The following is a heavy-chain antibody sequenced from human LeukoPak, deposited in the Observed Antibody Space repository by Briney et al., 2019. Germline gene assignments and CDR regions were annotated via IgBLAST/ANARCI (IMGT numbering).Heavy chain of an antibody. Sequence: GGSLRLSCAASGFTFSSYSMNWVRQAPGKGLEWVSSISSSSSYKYYADSVKGRFTISRDNAKNSLYLQMNSLRAEDTAVYYCVKGSSRSGMDVWGQGTTVTVSS. CDR1: GFTFSSYS. J-gene: IGHJ6*02. CDR3: VKGSSRSGMDV. D-gene: IGHD6-6*01. CDR2: ISSSSSYK. V-gene: IGHV3-21*01.